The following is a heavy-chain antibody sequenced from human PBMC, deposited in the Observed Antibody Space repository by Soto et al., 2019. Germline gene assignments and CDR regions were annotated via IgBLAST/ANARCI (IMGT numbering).Heavy chain of an antibody. CDR3: AREFDYGGNPRTWFDP. Sequence: ASVKVSCKASGYTFTSYYMHWVRQAPGQGLEWMGIINPSGGSTSYAQKFQGRVTMTRDTSTSTVYMELSSLRSEDTAVYYCAREFDYGGNPRTWFDPWGQGTLVTVSS. J-gene: IGHJ5*02. D-gene: IGHD4-17*01. CDR1: GYTFTSYY. CDR2: INPSGGST. V-gene: IGHV1-46*03.